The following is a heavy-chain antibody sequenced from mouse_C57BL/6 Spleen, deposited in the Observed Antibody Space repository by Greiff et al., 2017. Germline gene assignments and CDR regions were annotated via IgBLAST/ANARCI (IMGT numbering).Heavy chain of an antibody. CDR1: GFTFSDYY. CDR3: ARSKGYPYAMDY. D-gene: IGHD2-2*01. J-gene: IGHJ4*01. CDR2: INYDGSST. Sequence: EVKVVESEGGLVQPGSSMKLSCTASGFTFSDYYMAWVRQVPEKGLEWVANINYDGSSTYYLDSLKSRFIISRDNAKNILYLQMSSLKSEDTATYYCARSKGYPYAMDYWGQGTSVTVSS. V-gene: IGHV5-16*01.